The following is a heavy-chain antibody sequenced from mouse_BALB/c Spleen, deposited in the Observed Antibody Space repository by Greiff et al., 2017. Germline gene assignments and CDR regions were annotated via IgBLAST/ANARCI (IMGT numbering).Heavy chain of an antibody. Sequence: EVKLMESGGGLVQPGGSLRLSCATSGFTFTDYYMSWVRQPPGKALEWLGFIRNKANGYTTVYSASVKGRFTISRDNSQSILYLQMNTLRAEDSATYYCARAPLWPFAYWGQGTLVTVSA. D-gene: IGHD6-1*01. CDR3: ARAPLWPFAY. CDR2: IRNKANGYTT. V-gene: IGHV7-3*02. CDR1: GFTFTDYY. J-gene: IGHJ3*01.